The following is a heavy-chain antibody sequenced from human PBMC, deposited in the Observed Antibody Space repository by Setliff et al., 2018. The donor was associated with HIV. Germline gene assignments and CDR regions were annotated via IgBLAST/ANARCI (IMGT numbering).Heavy chain of an antibody. J-gene: IGHJ4*02. CDR3: ARVGRIYYFEH. CDR1: GFSFSSYS. CDR2: INTATVTTT. D-gene: IGHD1-26*01. Sequence: PGGSLRLSCAASGFSFSSYSMNWVRQAPGKGLEWIAYINTATVTTTEYYADSVKGRFTVSRDNAKNSLFLDMNSLRDDDSAVYYCARVGRIYYFEHWGQGTVVTVSS. V-gene: IGHV3-48*02.